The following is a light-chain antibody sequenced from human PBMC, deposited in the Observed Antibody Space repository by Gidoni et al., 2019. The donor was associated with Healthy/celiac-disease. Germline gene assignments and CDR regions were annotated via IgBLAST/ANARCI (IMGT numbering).Light chain of an antibody. Sequence: EIVMTQSPAPLSVSPGERATLPCRASQSVSSNLAWYQQKPGQAPSLLIYGASSRATGIPARFSGSVSGTEFTLTISRLQSEDFAVYYCQQYNNWPLFGPGTRLEIK. CDR2: GAS. J-gene: IGKJ5*01. CDR3: QQYNNWPL. V-gene: IGKV3-15*01. CDR1: QSVSSN.